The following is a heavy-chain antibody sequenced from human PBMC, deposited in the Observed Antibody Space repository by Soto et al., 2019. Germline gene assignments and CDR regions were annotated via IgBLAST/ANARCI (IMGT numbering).Heavy chain of an antibody. V-gene: IGHV4-30-4*01. CDR1: GGSISSGNYY. D-gene: IGHD4-17*01. CDR3: VRETYGDYDYYNYGMDV. CDR2: IYYSGST. J-gene: IGHJ6*02. Sequence: TSETLSLTCTVSGGSISSGNYYWTWIRQPPGKGLEWIGYIYYSGSTYYNPSLKSRVTISVDTSKNQFSLKLSSVTAADTAVYYCVRETYGDYDYYNYGMDVWGQGTTVTVSS.